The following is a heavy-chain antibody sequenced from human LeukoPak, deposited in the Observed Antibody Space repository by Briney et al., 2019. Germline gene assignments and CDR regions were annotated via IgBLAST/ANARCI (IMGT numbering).Heavy chain of an antibody. V-gene: IGHV3-48*01. CDR1: GFTFSSYS. CDR3: ASNGGYCSGGSCYYYYYYYMDV. Sequence: PGGSLRLSCAASGFTFSSYSMNWVRQAPGKGLEWVSYISSSSSTIYYADSVKGRFTISRDNAKNSLYLQMNSLRAEDTAVYYCASNGGYCSGGSCYYYYYYYMDVWGKGTTVTVSS. D-gene: IGHD2-15*01. J-gene: IGHJ6*03. CDR2: ISSSSSTI.